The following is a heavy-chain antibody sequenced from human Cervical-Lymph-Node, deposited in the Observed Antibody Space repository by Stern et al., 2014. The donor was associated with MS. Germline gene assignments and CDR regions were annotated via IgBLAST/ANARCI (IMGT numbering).Heavy chain of an antibody. Sequence: QMQLVQSGAEVKKPGASVKVSCKASGYTFTSYYMHWVRQAPGQGLEWMGIINPSGGSTSYAQKFQGRFTMTRDTSTSTVYMELSSLRSEDTAVYYCARDSIAARLDPWGQGTLVTVSS. J-gene: IGHJ5*02. D-gene: IGHD6-6*01. V-gene: IGHV1-46*01. CDR3: ARDSIAARLDP. CDR2: INPSGGST. CDR1: GYTFTSYY.